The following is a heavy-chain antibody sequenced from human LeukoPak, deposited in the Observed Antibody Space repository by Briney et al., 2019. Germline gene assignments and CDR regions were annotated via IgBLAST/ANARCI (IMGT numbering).Heavy chain of an antibody. CDR3: GAGSYYNFDY. J-gene: IGHJ4*02. Sequence: SETLSLTCTVSGGSISSSSYYWGWIRQPPGKGLEWIGSIYYSGSTYYNPSLKSRVTISVDTSKNQFSLKLSSVTAADTAVYYCGAGSYYNFDYWGQGTLVTVSS. CDR2: IYYSGST. CDR1: GGSISSSSYY. D-gene: IGHD3-10*01. V-gene: IGHV4-39*07.